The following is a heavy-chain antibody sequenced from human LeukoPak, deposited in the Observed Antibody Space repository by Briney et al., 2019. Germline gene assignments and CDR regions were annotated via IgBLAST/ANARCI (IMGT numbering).Heavy chain of an antibody. CDR3: ANLVGATAKFDY. J-gene: IGHJ4*02. CDR2: ISFGSGST. D-gene: IGHD1-26*01. CDR1: GFTFSSYA. V-gene: IGHV3-23*01. Sequence: PGGSLRLSCVASGFTFSSYAMSWVRQAPGKGLEWVSAISFGSGSTYYADSVKGRFTISRDNSKNTLYLQMNSLRAEDTAVYYCANLVGATAKFDYWGQGTLVTVSS.